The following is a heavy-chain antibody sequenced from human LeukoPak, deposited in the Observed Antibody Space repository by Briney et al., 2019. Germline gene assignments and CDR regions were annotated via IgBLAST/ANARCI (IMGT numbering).Heavy chain of an antibody. D-gene: IGHD3-10*01. J-gene: IGHJ5*02. CDR3: ARGARFRSYGSGTYYTSLPFDP. CDR2: INTGNGNT. Sequence: ASVKVSCKASGYTFTGYYMHWVRQAPGQRLEWMGWINTGNGNTKSSQGFQDRVTITRDTFASTAYMELSSLRSEDMAVYYCARGARFRSYGSGTYYTSLPFDPWGQGTLVTVYS. V-gene: IGHV1-3*03. CDR1: GYTFTGYY.